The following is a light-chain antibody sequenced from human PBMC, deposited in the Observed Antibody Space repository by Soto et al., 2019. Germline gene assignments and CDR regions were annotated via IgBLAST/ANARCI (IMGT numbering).Light chain of an antibody. CDR3: YSHADGTTGV. CDR1: STDVGANNY. V-gene: IGLV2-14*01. CDR2: DVT. J-gene: IGLJ2*01. Sequence: QSVLTQPASVSGSPGQSITISCTGTSTDVGANNYVSWYQQHPGRAPKVMIYDVTNRPSGVSNRFSGSKSGNTASLTICGLQAKDEADYYGYSHADGTTGVFGGWTKLTVL.